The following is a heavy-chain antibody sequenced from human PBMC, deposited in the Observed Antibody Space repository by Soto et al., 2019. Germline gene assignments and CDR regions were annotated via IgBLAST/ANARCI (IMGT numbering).Heavy chain of an antibody. Sequence: QVQLQQWGAGLLKPSETLSLTCAVYGGSFSGYYWSWIRQPPGKGLEWIGEINHSGSTNYNPSPKSRVTISVDTSKNQFSLKLSSVTAADTAVYYCARGAGTMVRGALGYYYYGMDVWGQGTTVTVSS. CDR3: ARGAGTMVRGALGYYYYGMDV. D-gene: IGHD3-10*01. CDR2: INHSGST. J-gene: IGHJ6*02. CDR1: GGSFSGYY. V-gene: IGHV4-34*01.